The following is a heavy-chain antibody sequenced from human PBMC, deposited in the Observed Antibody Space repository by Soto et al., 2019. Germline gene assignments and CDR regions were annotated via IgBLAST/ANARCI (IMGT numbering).Heavy chain of an antibody. Sequence: PGGSLRLSCAASGFTFDDYGMSWVRQAPGKGLEWVSGINWNGGSTGYADSVKGRFTISRDNAKDSLYLQMNSLRAQDTALYYCVRVRDYGSGTFFDYWGQATLVTVSS. CDR2: INWNGGST. D-gene: IGHD3-10*01. CDR3: VRVRDYGSGTFFDY. J-gene: IGHJ4*02. CDR1: GFTFDDYG. V-gene: IGHV3-20*04.